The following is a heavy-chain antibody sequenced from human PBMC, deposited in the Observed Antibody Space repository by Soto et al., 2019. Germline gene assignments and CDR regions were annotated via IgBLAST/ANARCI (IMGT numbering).Heavy chain of an antibody. Sequence: QVQLVQSGAEVKKPGSSVKVSCKASGGTFSSYAISWVRQAPGQGLEWMGGIIHIFGTANYAQKFQGRVTITADESTSTAYMELSSLRSEDPAVYYCARDPFDCSGGSCQHRDYYYGIDVWGQGTTVTVSS. CDR1: GGTFSSYA. CDR2: IIHIFGTA. D-gene: IGHD2-15*01. J-gene: IGHJ6*02. V-gene: IGHV1-69*01. CDR3: ARDPFDCSGGSCQHRDYYYGIDV.